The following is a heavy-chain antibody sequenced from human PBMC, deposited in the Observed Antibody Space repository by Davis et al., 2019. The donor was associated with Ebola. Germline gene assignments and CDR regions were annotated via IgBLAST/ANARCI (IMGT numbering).Heavy chain of an antibody. J-gene: IGHJ6*02. Sequence: GGSLRLSCAASGFTFSDYWMTWVRQAPGKGLEWVANIKQDGSETYYVDSLKGRFTISRDNAKNSLYLHMNSLRVEDTAVYYCARVGDIVVVVGWSYGMDVWGQGTTVTVSS. CDR1: GFTFSDYW. D-gene: IGHD2-15*01. CDR3: ARVGDIVVVVGWSYGMDV. V-gene: IGHV3-7*01. CDR2: IKQDGSET.